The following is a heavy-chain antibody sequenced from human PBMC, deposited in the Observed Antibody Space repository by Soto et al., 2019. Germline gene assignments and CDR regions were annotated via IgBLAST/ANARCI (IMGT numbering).Heavy chain of an antibody. Sequence: GESLKISCKGSGYSFTSYWIGWVRQMPGKGLEWMGIIYPGDSDTRYSPSFQGQVTISADKSISTAYLQWSSLKASDTAMYYCASSSMVRGVTKYYYYYGMDVWGQGTTVTVSS. D-gene: IGHD3-10*01. V-gene: IGHV5-51*01. CDR1: GYSFTSYW. CDR2: IYPGDSDT. CDR3: ASSSMVRGVTKYYYYYGMDV. J-gene: IGHJ6*02.